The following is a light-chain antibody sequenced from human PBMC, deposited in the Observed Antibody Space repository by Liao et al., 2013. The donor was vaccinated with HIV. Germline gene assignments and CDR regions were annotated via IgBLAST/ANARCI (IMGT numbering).Light chain of an antibody. CDR1: RLGDKY. CDR3: QSALGV. V-gene: IGLV3-1*01. J-gene: IGLJ3*02. Sequence: SYELTQPPSVSVSPGQTASITCSGHRLGDKYACWYQQKPGQSPVLVIYQDTKRPSGIPERFSGSSSGTKVTLTISGVLAEDEADYYCQSALGVFGGGTKLTVL. CDR2: QDT.